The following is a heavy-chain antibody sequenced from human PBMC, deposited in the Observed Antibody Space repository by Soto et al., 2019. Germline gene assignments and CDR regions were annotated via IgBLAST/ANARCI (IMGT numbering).Heavy chain of an antibody. V-gene: IGHV3-23*01. J-gene: IGHJ4*02. CDR3: AKRAVGIYFDY. CDR1: GFTFSSYA. Sequence: EVQLLESGGGLVQPGGSLRLSCAVSGFTFSSYARNWVRQAPGKGLEWVSVISGSGGSTYYADSVKGRFTISRDNSKNTLYLQMNSLRAVDTAVYYCAKRAVGIYFDYWGQGTLVTVSS. CDR2: ISGSGGST. D-gene: IGHD6-13*01.